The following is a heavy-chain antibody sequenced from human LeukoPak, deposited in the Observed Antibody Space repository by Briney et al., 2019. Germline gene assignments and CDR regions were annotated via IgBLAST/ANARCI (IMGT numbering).Heavy chain of an antibody. V-gene: IGHV1-8*01. CDR3: ARDRPARPYYYDSSGYSLFDY. Sequence: ASVKVSCKASGYTFTSYDINWVRQATGQGLEWMGWMNPNSGNTGYAQKFQGRVTMTRNTSISTAYMELSSLRSEDTAVYYCARDRPARPYYYDSSGYSLFDYWGQGTLVTVSS. J-gene: IGHJ4*02. CDR2: MNPNSGNT. CDR1: GYTFTSYD. D-gene: IGHD3-22*01.